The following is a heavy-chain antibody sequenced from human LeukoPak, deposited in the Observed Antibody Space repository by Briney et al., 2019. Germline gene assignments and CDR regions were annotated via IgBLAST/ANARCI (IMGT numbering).Heavy chain of an antibody. Sequence: SETLSLTCTVSCGSISSSSYYWGWIRQPPGKGLEWIGSIYYSGSTYYNPSLKSRVTISVDTSKNQFSLKLSSVTAADTAVYYCARRGYDSSGYYYAYWGQGTLVTVSS. CDR3: ARRGYDSSGYYYAY. D-gene: IGHD3-22*01. J-gene: IGHJ4*02. CDR1: CGSISSSSYY. V-gene: IGHV4-39*01. CDR2: IYYSGST.